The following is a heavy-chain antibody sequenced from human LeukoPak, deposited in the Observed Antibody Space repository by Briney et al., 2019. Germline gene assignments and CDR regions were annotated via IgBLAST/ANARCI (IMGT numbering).Heavy chain of an antibody. CDR2: INWDDQK. CDR3: AHRRDSSGYQYRYWFAP. V-gene: IGHV2-5*02. CDR1: GFSLTTSGVG. J-gene: IGHJ5*02. D-gene: IGHD3-22*01. Sequence: SGPTLVKPTQTLTLTCTFSGFSLTTSGVGVGWIRQPPGKALEWLALINWDDQKVYSPSLQSRLSITKDASKNQVVLTMANVDPVDTATYYCAHRRDSSGYQYRYWFAPWGQGTLVTVSS.